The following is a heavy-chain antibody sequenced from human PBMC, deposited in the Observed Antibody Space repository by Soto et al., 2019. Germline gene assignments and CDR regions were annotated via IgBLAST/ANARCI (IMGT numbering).Heavy chain of an antibody. Sequence: PGGSLRLSCAASGFTFSSYGMHWVRQAPGKGLEWVAVIWYDGSNKYYADSVKGRFTISRDNSKNTLYLQMNSLRAEDTAVYYCARDRGDSGSYQYYFAYWGQGTLVTVSS. J-gene: IGHJ4*02. CDR2: IWYDGSNK. CDR1: GFTFSSYG. V-gene: IGHV3-33*01. D-gene: IGHD1-26*01. CDR3: ARDRGDSGSYQYYFAY.